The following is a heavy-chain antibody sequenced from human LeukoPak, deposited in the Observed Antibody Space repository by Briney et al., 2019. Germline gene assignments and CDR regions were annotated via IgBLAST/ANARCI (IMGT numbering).Heavy chain of an antibody. D-gene: IGHD3-3*01. V-gene: IGHV1-2*02. CDR3: AREGIMFGVVETYYYYGMDV. CDR2: INPNSGGT. Sequence: GASVKVSCKASGYAFTGYYMHWVRQAPGQGLEWMGWINPNSGGTNYAQKFQGRVTMTRDTSISTAYMELSRLRSDDTAVYYCAREGIMFGVVETYYYYGMDVWGQGTTVTVSS. J-gene: IGHJ6*02. CDR1: GYAFTGYY.